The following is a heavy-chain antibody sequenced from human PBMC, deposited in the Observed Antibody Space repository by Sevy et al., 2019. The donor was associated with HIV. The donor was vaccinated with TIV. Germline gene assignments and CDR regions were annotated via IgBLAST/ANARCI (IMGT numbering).Heavy chain of an antibody. V-gene: IGHV6-1*01. J-gene: IGHJ5*02. CDR2: TYYRSKWYS. Sequence: SQTVSLTCAISGDSVSSNSVAWNWIRQSPSRGLEWLGRTYYRSKWYSDYAVSVKSRITINPDTSKNHFSLQLNSVTPEDTAVYYCARDKNGYSYGNNWFDPWGQGTLVTVSS. D-gene: IGHD5-18*01. CDR1: GDSVSSNSVA. CDR3: ARDKNGYSYGNNWFDP.